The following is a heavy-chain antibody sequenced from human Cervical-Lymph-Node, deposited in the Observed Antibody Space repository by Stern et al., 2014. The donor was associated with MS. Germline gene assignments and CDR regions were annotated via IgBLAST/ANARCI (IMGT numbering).Heavy chain of an antibody. V-gene: IGHV1-69*01. CDR2: IIPFFGTA. D-gene: IGHD5-24*01. Sequence: MQLVESGAEVKKPGSSVKVSCKASGGTFSSYAISWVRQAPGQGLEWMGGIIPFFGTANYVQRFQGRVTITADESTTTAYMERSSLRSEDTAVYYCATRDMATVTNYYYGMDVWGQGTTVIVSS. CDR1: GGTFSSYA. CDR3: ATRDMATVTNYYYGMDV. J-gene: IGHJ6*02.